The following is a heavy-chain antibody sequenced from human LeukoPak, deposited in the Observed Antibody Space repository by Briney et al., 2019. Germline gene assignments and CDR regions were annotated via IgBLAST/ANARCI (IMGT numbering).Heavy chain of an antibody. V-gene: IGHV4-59*12. CDR2: IYYSGST. CDR1: GGSISSYY. D-gene: IGHD3-16*01. CDR3: ARRTFVAFDI. J-gene: IGHJ3*02. Sequence: PSETLSLTCTVSGGSISSYYWSWIRQPPGKGLEWIGYIYYSGSTNYNPSLKSRVTISVDTSKNQFSLKLSSVTAADTAVYYCARRTFVAFDIWGQGTMVTVSS.